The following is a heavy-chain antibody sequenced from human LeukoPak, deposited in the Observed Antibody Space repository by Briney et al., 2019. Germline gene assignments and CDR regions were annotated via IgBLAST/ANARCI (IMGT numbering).Heavy chain of an antibody. Sequence: GGSLRLSCAASGFSVSSNYMSWVRQAPGKGLEWVSSIYSGGSTYYADSVKGRFTVSRDHSRNTLYLQMNSLRAEETAVYYCAKTGTPLDFDYWGQGTLVTVSS. V-gene: IGHV3-66*01. CDR3: AKTGTPLDFDY. CDR2: IYSGGST. CDR1: GFSVSSNY. J-gene: IGHJ4*02.